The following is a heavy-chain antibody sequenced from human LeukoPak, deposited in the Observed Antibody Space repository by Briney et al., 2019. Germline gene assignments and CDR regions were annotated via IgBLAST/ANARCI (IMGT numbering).Heavy chain of an antibody. Sequence: SETLSLTCSVSGGSMSKYYWSWIRQPPGKGLEWIGYIYYSGSTNYNPSLKSRVTISVDTSKKEFSLKLSSVTAADTAVYFCARLEYSSGWYVYWGQGTLVTVSS. CDR1: GGSMSKYY. J-gene: IGHJ4*02. V-gene: IGHV4-59*01. CDR3: ARLEYSSGWYVY. CDR2: IYYSGST. D-gene: IGHD6-19*01.